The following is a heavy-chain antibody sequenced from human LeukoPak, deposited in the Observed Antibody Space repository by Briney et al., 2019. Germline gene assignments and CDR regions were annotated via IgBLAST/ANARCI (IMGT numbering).Heavy chain of an antibody. CDR3: ARDRFRYSSGYYGFDY. Sequence: GASVKVSCKASGGTFSSYAISWVRQAPGQGLDWMGGIIPIFGTANYAQKFQGRVTITADESTSTAYMELSRLRSEDTAVYYCARDRFRYSSGYYGFDYWGQGTLVTVSS. D-gene: IGHD3-22*01. J-gene: IGHJ4*02. CDR1: GGTFSSYA. V-gene: IGHV1-69*13. CDR2: IIPIFGTA.